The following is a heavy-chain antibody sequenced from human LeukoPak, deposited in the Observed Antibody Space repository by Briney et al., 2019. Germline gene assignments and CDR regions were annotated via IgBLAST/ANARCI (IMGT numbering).Heavy chain of an antibody. Sequence: ASVKVSCKASGYTFTSYYMHWVRQAPGQGLEWMGIINPSGGSTSYAQKFQGRVTMTRDTSTSTVYMELSSLRSEDTAEYYCARDYCTNGVCYPWTDWGQGTLVTVSS. CDR2: INPSGGST. V-gene: IGHV1-46*01. CDR3: ARDYCTNGVCYPWTD. CDR1: GYTFTSYY. J-gene: IGHJ4*02. D-gene: IGHD2-8*01.